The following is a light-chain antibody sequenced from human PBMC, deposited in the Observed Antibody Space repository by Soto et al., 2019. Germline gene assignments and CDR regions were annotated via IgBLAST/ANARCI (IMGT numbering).Light chain of an antibody. Sequence: EIVLTQSPAILSLSPGERATLSCRTNQTVSTYLAWYQQKPGQAPRLLIYDASNRATGIPARFSGGGSGTDFTLTISRLEPEDFAVYYCQQFSSYPLTFGGGTKVDIK. J-gene: IGKJ4*01. V-gene: IGKV3-11*01. CDR3: QQFSSYPLT. CDR1: QTVSTY. CDR2: DAS.